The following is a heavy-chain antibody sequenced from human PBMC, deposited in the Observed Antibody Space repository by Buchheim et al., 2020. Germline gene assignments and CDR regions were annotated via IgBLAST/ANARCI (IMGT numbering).Heavy chain of an antibody. Sequence: QVQLVQSGAEVKKPGASVKVSCKASGYTFTSYSMHWVRQAPGQGLEWMGMINPIGGCTRYAQKFQGRVTMTKAKSPSTVYMELSSLRAGDTAVYYCARDVVGITSVLNYWGQG. CDR3: ARDVVGITSVLNY. V-gene: IGHV1-46*03. J-gene: IGHJ4*02. CDR2: INPIGGCT. CDR1: GYTFTSYS. D-gene: IGHD3-22*01.